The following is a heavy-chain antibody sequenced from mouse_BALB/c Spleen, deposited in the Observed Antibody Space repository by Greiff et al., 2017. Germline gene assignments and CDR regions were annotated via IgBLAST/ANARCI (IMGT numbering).Heavy chain of an antibody. CDR1: GFNIKDTY. V-gene: IGHV14-3*02. CDR3: ARISRDWFAY. J-gene: IGHJ3*01. Sequence: VQLKESGAELVKPGASVKLSCTASGFNIKDTYMHWVKQRPEQGLEWIGRIDPANGNTKYDPKFQGKATITADTSSNTAYLQLSSLTSEDTAVYYCARISRDWFAYWGQGTLVTVSA. CDR2: IDPANGNT.